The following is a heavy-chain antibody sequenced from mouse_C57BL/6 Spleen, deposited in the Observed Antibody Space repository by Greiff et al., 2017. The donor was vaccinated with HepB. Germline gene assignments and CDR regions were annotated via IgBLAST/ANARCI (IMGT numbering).Heavy chain of an antibody. Sequence: QVQLQQSGAELVRPGASVTLSYKASGYTFTDYEMHWVKQTPVHGLEWIGAIDPETGGTAYNQKFKGKAILTADKSSSTAYMELRSLTSEDSAVYYCTRVKITTVVATDYWGQGTTLTVSS. J-gene: IGHJ2*01. D-gene: IGHD1-1*01. CDR1: GYTFTDYE. CDR3: TRVKITTVVATDY. CDR2: IDPETGGT. V-gene: IGHV1-15*01.